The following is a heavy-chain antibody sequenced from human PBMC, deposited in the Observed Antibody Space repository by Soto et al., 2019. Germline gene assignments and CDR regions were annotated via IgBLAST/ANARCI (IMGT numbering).Heavy chain of an antibody. Sequence: GESLKISCKGSGYSFTSYWIGWVRQMPGKGLEWMGIIYPGDSDTRYSPSFQGQVTISADKSISTAYLQWSSLKASDTAMYYCARHQVRHRYYYYGMDVWGQGTTVTVSS. J-gene: IGHJ6*02. CDR3: ARHQVRHRYYYYGMDV. CDR1: GYSFTSYW. D-gene: IGHD1-1*01. CDR2: IYPGDSDT. V-gene: IGHV5-51*01.